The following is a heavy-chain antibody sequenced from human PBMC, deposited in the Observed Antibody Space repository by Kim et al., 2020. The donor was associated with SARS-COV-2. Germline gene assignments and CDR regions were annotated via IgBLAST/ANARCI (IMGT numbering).Heavy chain of an antibody. CDR3: ARTIVATMYVFDY. J-gene: IGHJ4*02. Sequence: SETLSLTFTVSGASISSSSYYWGWIRQPPGKGLEWIGSIYYTGYTYNNPSLKSRVTISVDMSKNQFSLKLSSVTAADTAVYYCARTIVATMYVFDYWGQGTLVTVSS. D-gene: IGHD5-12*01. V-gene: IGHV4-39*01. CDR1: GASISSSSYY. CDR2: IYYTGYT.